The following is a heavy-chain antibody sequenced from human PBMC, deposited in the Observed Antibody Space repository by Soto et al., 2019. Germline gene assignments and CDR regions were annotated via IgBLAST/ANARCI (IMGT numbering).Heavy chain of an antibody. J-gene: IGHJ4*02. Sequence: SETLSLTCTVSGGSISSSSYYWGWIRQPPGKGLEWIGSIYYSGSTYYNPSLKSRVTISVDTSKNQFSLKLSSVTAAETAVYYCARHGGGSGWAFDYWGQGTLVTVSS. D-gene: IGHD6-19*01. V-gene: IGHV4-39*01. CDR2: IYYSGST. CDR1: GGSISSSSYY. CDR3: ARHGGGSGWAFDY.